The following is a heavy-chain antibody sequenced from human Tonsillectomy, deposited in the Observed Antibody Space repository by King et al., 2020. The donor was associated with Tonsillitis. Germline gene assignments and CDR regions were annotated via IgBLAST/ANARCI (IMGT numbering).Heavy chain of an antibody. V-gene: IGHV3-9*01. CDR1: GFTFDDYA. J-gene: IGHJ4*02. Sequence: VQLVESGGGLVQPGRSLRLSCVVSGFTFDDYAMHWVRQAPGKGLEWVSGISWNSGSICYADSVKGRFTISRDNAKNSLFLQMNSLRAEDTALYFCTKDWGPSLFRYFGSWGQGTLVTVLS. CDR3: TKDWGPSLFRYFGS. D-gene: IGHD3-16*01. CDR2: ISWNSGSI.